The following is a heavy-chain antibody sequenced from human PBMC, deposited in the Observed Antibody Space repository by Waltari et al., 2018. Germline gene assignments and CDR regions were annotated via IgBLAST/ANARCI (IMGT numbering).Heavy chain of an antibody. Sequence: QVQLQESGPGLVKPSETLSLTCAVSGYSISSGYYWGWIRQPPGKGLEGIGSISHSGSTDDTPVLKSRVPISVDTAKTQFSLKLSSVTAADTAVYYCARAVNCGGDCYHFDYWGQGTLVTVSS. D-gene: IGHD2-21*01. CDR2: ISHSGST. V-gene: IGHV4-38-2*01. J-gene: IGHJ4*02. CDR3: ARAVNCGGDCYHFDY. CDR1: GYSISSGYY.